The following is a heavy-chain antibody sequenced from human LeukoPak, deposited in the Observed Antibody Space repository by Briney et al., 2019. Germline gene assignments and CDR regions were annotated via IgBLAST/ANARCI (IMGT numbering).Heavy chain of an antibody. CDR3: ARGQDYYDSSGYAIPDAFDI. CDR1: GFTFSSYA. Sequence: GGSLRLSCAASGFTFSSYAMHWVRQAPGKGLEWVAVISYDGSNKYYADSVKGRFTISRDNSKNTLYLQMNSLRAEDTAVYYCARGQDYYDSSGYAIPDAFDIWGQGTMVTVSS. D-gene: IGHD3-22*01. CDR2: ISYDGSNK. J-gene: IGHJ3*02. V-gene: IGHV3-30-3*01.